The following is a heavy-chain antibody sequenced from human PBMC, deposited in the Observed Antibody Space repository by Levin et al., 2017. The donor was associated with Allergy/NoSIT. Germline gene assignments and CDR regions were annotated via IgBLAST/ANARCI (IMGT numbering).Heavy chain of an antibody. Sequence: SETLSLTCAVSGASISSTNWYSWVRQPPGKGLEWIGEIYPDGRTNYNPSLKSRVTISVDKSRNQFSLKLNSVTAADTAVYYCVGNGFYSLEVWGKGTTVTVSS. J-gene: IGHJ6*04. D-gene: IGHD3-3*01. CDR3: VGNGFYSLEV. CDR2: IYPDGRT. CDR1: GASISSTNW. V-gene: IGHV4-4*02.